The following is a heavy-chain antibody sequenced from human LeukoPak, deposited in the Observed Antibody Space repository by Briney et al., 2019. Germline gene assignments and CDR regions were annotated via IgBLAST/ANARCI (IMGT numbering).Heavy chain of an antibody. J-gene: IGHJ4*02. V-gene: IGHV4-39*07. D-gene: IGHD3-9*01. CDR1: GGPISSRSYY. Sequence: SETVSLTCTVSGGPISSRSYYWGWIRQPPGKGLEGIGSIYYSGSTYYNPSLKSRVTISVDTSKNQFSLKLSSVTAADTAVYYCARLITIPSPFFDYWGQGTLVTVSS. CDR2: IYYSGST. CDR3: ARLITIPSPFFDY.